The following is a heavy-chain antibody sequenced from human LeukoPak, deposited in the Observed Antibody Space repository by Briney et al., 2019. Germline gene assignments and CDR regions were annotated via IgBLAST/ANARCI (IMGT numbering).Heavy chain of an antibody. CDR1: GFTFTTYS. CDR3: AKVTYGSGTYGAFDS. D-gene: IGHD3-10*01. CDR2: ISSGSSAI. V-gene: IGHV3-21*04. Sequence: GGSLRLSCGASGFTFTTYSMTWVRQAPGKGLEWVSIISSGSSAIFSADSVKGRFTISRDNSKNTLYLQMNSLRTEDTAIYYCAKVTYGSGTYGAFDSWGQGTLVTVSS. J-gene: IGHJ4*02.